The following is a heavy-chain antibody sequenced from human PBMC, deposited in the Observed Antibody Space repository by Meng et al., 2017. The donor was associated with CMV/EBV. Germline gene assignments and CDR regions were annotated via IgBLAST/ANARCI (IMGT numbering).Heavy chain of an antibody. CDR1: GFTFTSYG. CDR3: ARDVRGYSGYETSFDY. Sequence: VQLVQSGAEVKKPGASVKVSCKASGFTFTSYGISWVRQAPGKGLVWVSRINSDGSSTSYADSVKGRFTISRDNAKNTLYLQMNSLRAEDTAVYYCARDVRGYSGYETSFDYWGQGTLVIVAS. J-gene: IGHJ4*02. V-gene: IGHV3-74*01. CDR2: INSDGSST. D-gene: IGHD5-12*01.